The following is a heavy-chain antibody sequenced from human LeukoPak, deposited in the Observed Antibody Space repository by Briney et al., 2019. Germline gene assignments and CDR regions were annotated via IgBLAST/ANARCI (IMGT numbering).Heavy chain of an antibody. CDR2: IYYTGST. CDR3: ARHQGHDFYDSSGYYSFDY. CDR1: GGSIDSYY. Sequence: TSETLSLTCTVSGGSIDSYYWSWIRQPPGKGLEWIGYIYYTGSTSYNPSLKSRVTISADTSKNQFSLKLNSVTAADTAVYFCARHQGHDFYDSSGYYSFDYWGQGTLVTVSS. V-gene: IGHV4-59*08. J-gene: IGHJ4*02. D-gene: IGHD3-22*01.